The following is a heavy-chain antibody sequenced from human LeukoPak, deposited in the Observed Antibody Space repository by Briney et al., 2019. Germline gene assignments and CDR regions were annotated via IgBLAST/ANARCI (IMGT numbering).Heavy chain of an antibody. Sequence: TGGSLRLSCAASGFTVSSNYMSWVRQAPGKGLEWVSVIYSGGSTHYADSVKGRFTISRDNSKNTLYLQMNSLRAEDTAVYYCARDHRPAAAGTRRTDYYYYGMDVWGKGTTVTVSS. CDR3: ARDHRPAAAGTRRTDYYYYGMDV. CDR1: GFTVSSNY. D-gene: IGHD6-13*01. CDR2: IYSGGST. J-gene: IGHJ6*04. V-gene: IGHV3-53*01.